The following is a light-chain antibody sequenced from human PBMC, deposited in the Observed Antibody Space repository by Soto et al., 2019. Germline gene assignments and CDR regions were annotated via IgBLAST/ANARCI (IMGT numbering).Light chain of an antibody. CDR1: QSVSSY. V-gene: IGKV3-11*01. Sequence: EIVLTQSPATLSLSPGERVTLSCRASQSVSSYLAWYQQKPGQAPRLLIYHASNRSTAIPARFSGSGSGIDFTLTSSRIEPEDFAVYYCQQCSNGPYTFGQGTKLEIK. CDR2: HAS. J-gene: IGKJ2*01. CDR3: QQCSNGPYT.